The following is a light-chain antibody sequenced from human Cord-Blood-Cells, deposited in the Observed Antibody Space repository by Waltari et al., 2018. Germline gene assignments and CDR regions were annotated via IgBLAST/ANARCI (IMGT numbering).Light chain of an antibody. J-gene: IGLJ2*01. CDR1: SSDVGSYNL. CDR2: EGS. CDR3: CADAASSTLI. V-gene: IGLV2-23*01. Sequence: QSALTQPASVSGSPGQSITISCTGTSSDVGSYNLVSWYQQHPGKAPKLIIYEGSKRPSGVSNPFSGSKSGNTASLTISGLQAEDEANSYCCADAASSTLIFDGGTKLGGL.